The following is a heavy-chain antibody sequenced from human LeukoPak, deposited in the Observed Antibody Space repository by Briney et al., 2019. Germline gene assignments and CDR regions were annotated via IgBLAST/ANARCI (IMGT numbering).Heavy chain of an antibody. J-gene: IGHJ4*02. Sequence: GGSLRLSCAASGFTFSSYGMHWVRQAPGKGLEWVAVIWYDGSNKYYADSVKGRFTISRDNSKNTLYLQMNSLRAEDTAVYYCAKPTRGYGDLYFDYWGQGTLVTVSS. CDR2: IWYDGSNK. V-gene: IGHV3-33*06. CDR3: AKPTRGYGDLYFDY. CDR1: GFTFSSYG. D-gene: IGHD4-17*01.